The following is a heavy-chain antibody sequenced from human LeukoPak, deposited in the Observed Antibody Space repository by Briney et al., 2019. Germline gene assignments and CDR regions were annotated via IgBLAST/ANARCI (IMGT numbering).Heavy chain of an antibody. CDR3: AKAKRLRDNWFDP. CDR1: GFTFGSSV. CDR2: ISGSGGST. J-gene: IGHJ5*02. Sequence: SGGSLRLSCAASGFTFGSSVMSWVRQAPGKGLEWVSVISGSGGSTYYADSVKGRFTISRDNSKNTLYLQMNSLRAEDTAVYYCAKAKRLRDNWFDPWGQGTLVTVSS. D-gene: IGHD4-17*01. V-gene: IGHV3-23*01.